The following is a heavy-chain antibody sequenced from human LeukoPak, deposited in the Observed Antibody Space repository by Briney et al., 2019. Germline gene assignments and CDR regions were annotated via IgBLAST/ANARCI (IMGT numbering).Heavy chain of an antibody. D-gene: IGHD3-22*01. J-gene: IGHJ4*02. V-gene: IGHV7-4-1*02. Sequence: ASVKVSCKASGYTFTSYAMSWVRQAPGQGLEWMGWINTNTGNPTYAQGFTGRFVFSLDTSVSTAYLQISSLKAEDTAVYYCARESPYYYDSSDYSGEPDYWGQGTLVTVSS. CDR2: INTNTGNP. CDR3: ARESPYYYDSSDYSGEPDY. CDR1: GYTFTSYA.